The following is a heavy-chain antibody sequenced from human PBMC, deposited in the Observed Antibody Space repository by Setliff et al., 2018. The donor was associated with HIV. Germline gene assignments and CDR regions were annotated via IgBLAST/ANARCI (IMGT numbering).Heavy chain of an antibody. V-gene: IGHV4-38-2*01. Sequence: SSETLSLTCEVSGYFISSGYYGGWIRQPPGKGLEWIGSIYHSGSTYYNPSLQSRVTMAVDTSKNQFSLKLSSVTAADTAVYYCASTETHYSKWFDPWGQGTLVTVSS. CDR1: GYFISSGYY. CDR2: IYHSGST. D-gene: IGHD2-15*01. J-gene: IGHJ5*02. CDR3: ASTETHYSKWFDP.